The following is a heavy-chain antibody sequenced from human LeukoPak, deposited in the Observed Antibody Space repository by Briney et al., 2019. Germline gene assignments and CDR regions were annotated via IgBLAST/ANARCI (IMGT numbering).Heavy chain of an antibody. CDR1: GFTFSSYS. CDR3: AKHYDSGQDWFDP. Sequence: GGSLRLSCAASGFTFSSYSMNWVRQAPGKGLEWVSAISGSGGSTYYADSVKGRFTISRDNSKNTLYLQMNSLRAEDTAVYYCAKHYDSGQDWFDPWGQGTPVTVSS. V-gene: IGHV3-23*01. D-gene: IGHD3-22*01. J-gene: IGHJ5*02. CDR2: ISGSGGST.